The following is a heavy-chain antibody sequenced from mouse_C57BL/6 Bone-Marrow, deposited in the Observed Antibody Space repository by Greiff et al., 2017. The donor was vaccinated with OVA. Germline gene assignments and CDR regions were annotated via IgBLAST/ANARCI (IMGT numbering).Heavy chain of an antibody. V-gene: IGHV1-52*01. CDR3: ARKDYDYDNSDY. J-gene: IGHJ2*01. CDR1: GYTFTSYW. D-gene: IGHD2-4*01. CDR2: IDPSDSET. Sequence: QVQLQQSGAELVRPGSSVKLSCKASGYTFTSYWMHWVKQRPIQGLEWIGNIDPSDSETHYNQKFKDKATLTVDKSSSTAYMQLSSLTSEDSAVYYCARKDYDYDNSDYWGQGTTLTVSS.